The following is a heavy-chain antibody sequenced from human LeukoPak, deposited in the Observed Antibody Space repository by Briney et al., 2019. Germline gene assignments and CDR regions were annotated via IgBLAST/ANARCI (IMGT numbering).Heavy chain of an antibody. Sequence: GASVKVSCKASGYTFTGYYMHWVRQAPGQGLEWMGWINPNSGGTNYAQKFQGWVTMTRDTSISTAYMELSRLRSDDTAVYYCARSKGYYDSSGYHRGLPLDAFDIWGQGTMVTVSS. J-gene: IGHJ3*02. CDR2: INPNSGGT. CDR3: ARSKGYYDSSGYHRGLPLDAFDI. D-gene: IGHD3-22*01. CDR1: GYTFTGYY. V-gene: IGHV1-2*04.